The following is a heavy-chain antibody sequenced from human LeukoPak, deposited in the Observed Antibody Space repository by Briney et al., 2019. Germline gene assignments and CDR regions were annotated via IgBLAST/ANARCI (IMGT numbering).Heavy chain of an antibody. CDR2: ISSSGSTI. J-gene: IGHJ4*02. CDR3: ARDGASYYGSGSYYTRSRDYFDY. CDR1: GFTFSDYY. D-gene: IGHD3-10*01. Sequence: GGSLRLSCAASGFTFSDYYMSWIRQAPGKGLEWVSYISSSGSTIYYADSVKGRFTISRDNAKNSLYLQMNSLRAEDTAVYYCARDGASYYGSGSYYTRSRDYFDYWGQGTLVTVSS. V-gene: IGHV3-11*01.